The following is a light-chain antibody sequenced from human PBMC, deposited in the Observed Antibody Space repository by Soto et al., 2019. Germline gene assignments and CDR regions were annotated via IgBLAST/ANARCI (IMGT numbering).Light chain of an antibody. CDR1: SSNIGSHDL. CDR2: EVT. J-gene: IGLJ1*01. CDR3: CSYAGSSTFD. Sequence: QSVLTQPASVSGSPGQSITISCTGTSSNIGSHDLVSWYQQHPAEAPKLMIYEVTKRPSGVSDRFSGSKSGNTASLTISGLQAEDEADYFCCSYAGSSTFDFGTGTKVTVL. V-gene: IGLV2-23*02.